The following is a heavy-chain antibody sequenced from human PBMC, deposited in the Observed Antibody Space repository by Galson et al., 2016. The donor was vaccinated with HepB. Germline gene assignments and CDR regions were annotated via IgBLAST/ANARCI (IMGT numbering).Heavy chain of an antibody. CDR3: ARDPRKIRYQLLVIYYYCYAMDV. D-gene: IGHD2-2*01. CDR2: ISAYNGNT. V-gene: IGHV1-18*01. CDR1: GYTFTTYG. J-gene: IGHJ6*02. Sequence: SVKVSCKASGYTFTTYGISWVRQAPGQGLEWMGWISAYNGNTNYAQKLQGRVTMTTDTSTSTAYMELRSLRSDDTAVYYCARDPRKIRYQLLVIYYYCYAMDVWGQGTTVSVSS.